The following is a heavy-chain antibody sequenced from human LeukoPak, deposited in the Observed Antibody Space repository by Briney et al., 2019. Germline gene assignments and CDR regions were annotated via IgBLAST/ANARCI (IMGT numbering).Heavy chain of an antibody. CDR3: ASAMTTVTTQWFDP. V-gene: IGHV4-39*01. Sequence: SETLSLTCTVSGGSISSSSYYWVWMRQPPGKGLEWFGSIYYSGSTYYNPSLKSRVTISVDTSKNQFSLKLSSVTAADTAVYYCASAMTTVTTQWFDPWGQGTLVTVSS. CDR2: IYYSGST. J-gene: IGHJ5*02. D-gene: IGHD4-17*01. CDR1: GGSISSSSYY.